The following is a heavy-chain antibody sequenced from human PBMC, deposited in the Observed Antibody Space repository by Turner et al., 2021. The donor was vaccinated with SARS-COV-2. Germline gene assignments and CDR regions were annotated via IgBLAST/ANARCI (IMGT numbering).Heavy chain of an antibody. CDR1: GFTFSIYW. CDR3: AREDPIRITFGGVGGGMDV. D-gene: IGHD3-16*01. V-gene: IGHV3-74*01. CDR2: MNSDGIRT. Sequence: EVQLVESGGGLVQPGGSLRLSCAASGFTFSIYWMHWVRQAPGKGLVWVSRMNSDGIRTSYADSVKGRFTISRDNAKNTLYLQMNSLRAEDTAVYYCAREDPIRITFGGVGGGMDVWGQGTTVTVSS. J-gene: IGHJ6*02.